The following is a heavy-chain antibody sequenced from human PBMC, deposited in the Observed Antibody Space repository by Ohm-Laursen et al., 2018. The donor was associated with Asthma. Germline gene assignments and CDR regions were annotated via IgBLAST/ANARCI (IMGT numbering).Heavy chain of an antibody. D-gene: IGHD1-26*01. J-gene: IGHJ4*02. CDR1: QFSFDRFA. Sequence: SLRLSCTASQFSFDRFAMHWVRQTPGRGLESVATIWSDGGNKFYADSVKGRFTLSRDNAKNSLYLQMNSLRAEDTAVYYCARASGGYYIDYWGQGTLVTVSS. CDR2: IWSDGGNK. V-gene: IGHV3-33*01. CDR3: ARASGGYYIDY.